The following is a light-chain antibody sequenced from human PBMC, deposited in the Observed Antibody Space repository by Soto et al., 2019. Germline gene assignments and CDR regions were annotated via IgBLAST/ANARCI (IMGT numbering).Light chain of an antibody. J-gene: IGKJ5*01. Sequence: VVLTQSPATLSLSPVAIATLSCRSSQSVRGNLAWYQQKPGQSPRLLIYGASSRATGIPARFSGSGSGTEFTLTISSLESEDFAVYYCQQSSNWPLITFGQGTRLEIK. CDR3: QQSSNWPLIT. V-gene: IGKV3-11*01. CDR1: QSVRGN. CDR2: GAS.